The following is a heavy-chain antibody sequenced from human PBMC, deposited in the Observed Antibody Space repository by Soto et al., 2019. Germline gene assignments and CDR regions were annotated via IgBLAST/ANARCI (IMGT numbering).Heavy chain of an antibody. CDR3: ARGFSSGKFEF. D-gene: IGHD6-19*01. CDR1: GYTFTGYY. CDR2: ISPNSGGT. J-gene: IGHJ4*02. Sequence: QVQLVQSGAEVKRPGASVKVSCKASGYTFTGYYIHWVRQAPGRGLEWMGWISPNSGGTYYSQNFQRWVTMTRDTSISTAYLELTRVRSDDTAVYYCARGFSSGKFEFWGQGTLVTVSS. V-gene: IGHV1-2*04.